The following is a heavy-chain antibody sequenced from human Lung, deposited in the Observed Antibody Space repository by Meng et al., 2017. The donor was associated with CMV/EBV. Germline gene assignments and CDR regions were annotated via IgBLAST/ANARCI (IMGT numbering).Heavy chain of an antibody. V-gene: IGHV1-18*01. J-gene: IGHJ5*02. Sequence: GYTFTQFGISCVRQAPGQGPEWMGWISTFDGNTNYAQKVQGRVTLTIDTSTSTVYMELRSLRSDDTAIYYCARDGGESTSWYYWFDPWGQGTLVTVSS. CDR1: GYTFTQFG. D-gene: IGHD6-13*01. CDR3: ARDGGESTSWYYWFDP. CDR2: ISTFDGNT.